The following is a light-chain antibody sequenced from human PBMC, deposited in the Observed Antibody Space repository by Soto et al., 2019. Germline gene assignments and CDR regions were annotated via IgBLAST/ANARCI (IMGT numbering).Light chain of an antibody. J-gene: IGLJ2*01. CDR1: TGAVTSGHY. CDR3: LLLYGGGLA. V-gene: IGLV7-43*01. CDR2: STD. Sequence: QAVVTQEPSLTVSPGGTVTLTCASSTGAVTSGHYPNWFQQKPGQTPRPLIYSTDNKHSWTPARFSGSLLGDKAALTLSGAQPEDEPDYYCLLLYGGGLAFGGGTKLTVL.